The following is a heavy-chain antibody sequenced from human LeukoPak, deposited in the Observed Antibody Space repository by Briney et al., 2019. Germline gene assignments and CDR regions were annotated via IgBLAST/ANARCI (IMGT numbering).Heavy chain of an antibody. Sequence: SETLSLTCTVSGGSISSYYWSWVRQPPGRGLEWIGYIYYSGSTYYNPSLRSRVTMSVDTSKNQFSLKLSSVTAADTAVYYCARAAYYYGSGSYSWFDPWGQGTLVTVSS. CDR1: GGSISSYY. CDR3: ARAAYYYGSGSYSWFDP. D-gene: IGHD3-10*01. V-gene: IGHV4-59*12. CDR2: IYYSGST. J-gene: IGHJ5*02.